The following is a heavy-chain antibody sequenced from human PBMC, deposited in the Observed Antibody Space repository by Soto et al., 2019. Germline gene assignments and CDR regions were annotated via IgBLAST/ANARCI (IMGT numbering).Heavy chain of an antibody. CDR1: GFTFSSNY. V-gene: IGHV3-53*01. CDR2: IYSGGST. D-gene: IGHD3-3*01. CDR3: ARDSGYDFWTRHRSYGMDV. J-gene: IGHJ6*02. Sequence: HPGGSLRLSCAASGFTFSSNYMSWVRQAPGKGLEWVSVIYSGGSTYYADSVKGRFTISRDNSKNTLYLQMNSLRAEDTAVYYCARDSGYDFWTRHRSYGMDVWGQGTTVTVSS.